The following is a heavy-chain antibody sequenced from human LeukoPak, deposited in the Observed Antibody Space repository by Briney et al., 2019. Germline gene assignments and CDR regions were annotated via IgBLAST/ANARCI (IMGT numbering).Heavy chain of an antibody. CDR1: GYTFTGYY. CDR2: INPNSGGT. J-gene: IGHJ4*02. Sequence: ASVKVSCKCSGYTFTGYYMHWVRQAPGQGREGMGWINPNSGGTKYAQKFQGRVTMTRDTSISTAYMELSRLRSDDTAVYYCARDLVLMVRGVISDYWGQGTLVTVSS. CDR3: ARDLVLMVRGVISDY. D-gene: IGHD3-10*01. V-gene: IGHV1-2*02.